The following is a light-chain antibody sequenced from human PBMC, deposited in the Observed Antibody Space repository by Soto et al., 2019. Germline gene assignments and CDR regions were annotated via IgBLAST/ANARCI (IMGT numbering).Light chain of an antibody. CDR2: AAS. J-gene: IGKJ2*01. Sequence: DIQMTQSPSSLSASVGDRITITCRASPTISTYLNWYQQKPGKAPKLLISAASRLQSGVPSRFTGSGSGTEFPLTISSLQPEDFATYYCQQRHGIPYIFGQGTKVEI. CDR1: PTISTY. V-gene: IGKV1-39*01. CDR3: QQRHGIPYI.